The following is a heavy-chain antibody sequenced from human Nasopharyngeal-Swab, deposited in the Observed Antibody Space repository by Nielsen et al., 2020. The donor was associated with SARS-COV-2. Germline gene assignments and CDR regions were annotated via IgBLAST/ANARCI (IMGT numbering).Heavy chain of an antibody. CDR3: AREKWELGGFDY. J-gene: IGHJ4*02. Sequence: GASLKISCAASGFTFSSYGMHWVRQAPGKGLEWVAVIWYDGSNKYYADSVKGRFTISRDNSKNTLYLQMNSLRAEDTAVYYCAREKWELGGFDYWGQGTLVAVSS. V-gene: IGHV3-33*01. D-gene: IGHD1-26*01. CDR2: IWYDGSNK. CDR1: GFTFSSYG.